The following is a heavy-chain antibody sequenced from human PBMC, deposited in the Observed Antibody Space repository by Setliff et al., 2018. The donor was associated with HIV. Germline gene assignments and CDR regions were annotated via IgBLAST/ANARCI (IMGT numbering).Heavy chain of an antibody. CDR3: ARALANWVGRRAFDI. CDR2: IDHRGST. Sequence: KPSETLSLTCAFYDGSFSGYYWSWIRQPPGKGLEWIGEIDHRGSTNYNPSLKSRVTISVDTSKKQFSLRLSSVTAADTAVYFCARALANWVGRRAFDIWGQGTMVTVSS. CDR1: DGSFSGYY. D-gene: IGHD1-1*01. V-gene: IGHV4-34*01. J-gene: IGHJ3*02.